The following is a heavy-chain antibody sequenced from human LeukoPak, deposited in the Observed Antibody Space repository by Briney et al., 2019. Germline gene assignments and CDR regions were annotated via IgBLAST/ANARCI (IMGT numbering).Heavy chain of an antibody. D-gene: IGHD1-1*01. V-gene: IGHV4-38-2*02. CDR3: AKGNWNDVVGYYFDY. J-gene: IGHJ4*02. Sequence: PSETLSLTCTVSGYSISSGYYWGWLRQPPGKGLEWIVSIYHSESPYYNYSLKSRGTISVDTSKYHFSLKLSSVTAADTAVYYCAKGNWNDVVGYYFDYWGQGTLVTVSS. CDR2: IYHSESP. CDR1: GYSISSGYY.